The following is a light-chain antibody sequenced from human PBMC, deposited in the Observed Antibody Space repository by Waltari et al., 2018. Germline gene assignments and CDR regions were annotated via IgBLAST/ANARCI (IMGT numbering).Light chain of an antibody. CDR2: DAS. CDR1: HNVTTH. Sequence: MPHPAATLSLPRGERAIHSSRASHNVTTHLAWYQQNPGQAPRLLFYDASTRATGTPARFSGSGSGTDFSLTISTLEPEDFAIYYCHQRSARDTFGQGTRLEIK. V-gene: IGKV3-11*01. J-gene: IGKJ5*01. CDR3: HQRSARDT.